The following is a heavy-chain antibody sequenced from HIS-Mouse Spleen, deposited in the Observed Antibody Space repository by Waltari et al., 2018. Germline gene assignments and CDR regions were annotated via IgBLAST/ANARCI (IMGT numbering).Heavy chain of an antibody. Sequence: QVQLVQSGAEVKKPGSSVKVSCKASGGTFSSYAISWVRQAPGQGLEWMGRIIPILGIANYAKKFQGRVTITADKSTSTAYMELSSLRSEDTAVYYCARDNSAPYYYGSGREENWGQGTLVTVSS. CDR2: IIPILGIA. D-gene: IGHD3-10*01. CDR3: ARDNSAPYYYGSGREEN. J-gene: IGHJ4*02. V-gene: IGHV1-69*04. CDR1: GGTFSSYA.